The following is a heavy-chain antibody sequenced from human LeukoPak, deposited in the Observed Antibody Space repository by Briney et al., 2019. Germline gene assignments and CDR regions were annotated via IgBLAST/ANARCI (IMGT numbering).Heavy chain of an antibody. J-gene: IGHJ1*01. CDR3: ATYSSSNGREFQY. V-gene: IGHV3-74*01. D-gene: IGHD2-2*01. CDR2: VTSDGVT. CDR1: GFTFSNDW. Sequence: GGSLRLSCAASGFTFSNDWLHWVRQAPGKGLVWVSRVTSDGVTSYADSVKGRFAMSRDNAKNTLYLQMNSLRAEDTAVYYCATYSSSNGREFQYWGQGTLVTVSS.